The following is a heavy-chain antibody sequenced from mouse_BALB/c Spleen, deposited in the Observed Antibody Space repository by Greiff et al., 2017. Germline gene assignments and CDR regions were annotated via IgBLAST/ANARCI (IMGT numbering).Heavy chain of an antibody. D-gene: IGHD3-2*01. Sequence: VQGVESGPGLVAPSQSLSITCTVSGFSLTSYGVHWVRQPPGKGLEWLGVIWAGGSTNYNSALMSRLSISKDNSKSQVFLKMNSLQTDDTAMYYCARDGDSSGSWFAYWGQGTLVTVSA. J-gene: IGHJ3*01. CDR2: IWAGGST. CDR1: GFSLTSYG. V-gene: IGHV2-9*02. CDR3: ARDGDSSGSWFAY.